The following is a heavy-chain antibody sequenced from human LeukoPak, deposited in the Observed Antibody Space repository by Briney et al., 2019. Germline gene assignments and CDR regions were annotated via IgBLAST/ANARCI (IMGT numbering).Heavy chain of an antibody. J-gene: IGHJ5*02. V-gene: IGHV3-30*02. Sequence: GGSLRLSCAASGFTFSSYGMHWVRQAPGKGLEWVAVIWYDGSNKYYADSVKGRFTISRDNSKNTLYLQMNSLRAEDTAVYYCAKDRIQLWPNWFDPWGQGTLVTVSS. CDR1: GFTFSSYG. CDR3: AKDRIQLWPNWFDP. CDR2: IWYDGSNK. D-gene: IGHD5-18*01.